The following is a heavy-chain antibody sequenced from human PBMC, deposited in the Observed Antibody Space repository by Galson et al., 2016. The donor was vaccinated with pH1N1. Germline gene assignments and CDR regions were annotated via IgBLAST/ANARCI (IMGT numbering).Heavy chain of an antibody. CDR3: TTCEDMVGVVRVEYFSGAMQV. CDR1: GYIFTDYY. CDR2: VDPENGKT. V-gene: IGHV1-69-2*01. J-gene: IGHJ6*01. Sequence: VKVSCKVSGYIFTDYYMHWVRQAPGKGLEWLGLVDPENGKTKYAEKFQGRVTIIADTSSDTAYMAMDSLTSEDTAIYYCTTCEDMVGVVRVEYFSGAMQVWGQGTTVTVSS. D-gene: IGHD3-3*01.